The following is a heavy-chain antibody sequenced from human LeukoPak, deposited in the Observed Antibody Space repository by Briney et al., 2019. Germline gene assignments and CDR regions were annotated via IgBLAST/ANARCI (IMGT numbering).Heavy chain of an antibody. D-gene: IGHD1-26*01. CDR2: VYHTGST. CDR1: GGSMRNYY. Sequence: SETLSLTCTVSGGSMRNYYGTWIRQTPGKGLEWIGYVYHTGSTSYNPSIKSRVTISLDTSKNQFSLRLSSVAAADTAVYYCARQVGGSRFHDWGQGTLVTVSS. V-gene: IGHV4-59*08. J-gene: IGHJ4*02. CDR3: ARQVGGSRFHD.